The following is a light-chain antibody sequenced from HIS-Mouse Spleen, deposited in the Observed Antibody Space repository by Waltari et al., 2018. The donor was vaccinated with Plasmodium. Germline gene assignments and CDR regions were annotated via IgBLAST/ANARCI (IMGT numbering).Light chain of an antibody. Sequence: EIVLTQSPGTLSLSPGETATLSCRASQSVSSSYLAWYQQKPGQAPRPLIYGASSRATGLPDRFRGSGSGTDFTLTISRLEPEDFAVYYCQQYGSSSWTFGQGTKGEIK. V-gene: IGKV3-20*01. CDR1: QSVSSSY. CDR2: GAS. CDR3: QQYGSSSWT. J-gene: IGKJ1*01.